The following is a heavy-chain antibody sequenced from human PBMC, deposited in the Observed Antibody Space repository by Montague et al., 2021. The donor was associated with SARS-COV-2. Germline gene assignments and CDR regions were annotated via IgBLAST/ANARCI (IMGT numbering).Heavy chain of an antibody. CDR2: IYSGGST. J-gene: IGHJ3*02. Sequence: SLSLSFSASGLTVSSNYMSWVRQAPGKGLEWVSVIYSGGSTYYADSVKGRFTISRDNSKNTLYLQMNSLRAEDTAVYYCARGGGRDAFDIWGQGTMVTVSS. CDR1: GLTVSSNY. V-gene: IGHV3-53*01. CDR3: ARGGGRDAFDI. D-gene: IGHD3-10*01.